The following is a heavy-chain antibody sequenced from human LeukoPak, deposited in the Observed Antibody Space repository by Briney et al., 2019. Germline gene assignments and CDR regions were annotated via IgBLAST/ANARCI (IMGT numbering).Heavy chain of an antibody. J-gene: IGHJ4*02. CDR2: INPNSGGT. V-gene: IGHV1-2*02. CDR3: ARHPTYYYDSSFDY. Sequence: ASVKVSCKASGYTFTGYYMHWVRQAPGQGLEWMGWINPNSGGTNYAQKFQGRVTMTRDTSISTAYMELSRLRSDDTAVYYCARHPTYYYDSSFDYWGQGTLLTVSS. D-gene: IGHD3-22*01. CDR1: GYTFTGYY.